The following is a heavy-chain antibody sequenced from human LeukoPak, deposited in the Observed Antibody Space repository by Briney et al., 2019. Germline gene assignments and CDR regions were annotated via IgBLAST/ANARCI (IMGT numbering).Heavy chain of an antibody. Sequence: PGRSLRLSCTASGFTFGDYAMSWVRQAPGKGLEWVGFIRSKAYGGTTEYAASVKGRFIISRDDSKSIAYLQMNSLKTEDTAVYYCTRGPIQVWLYYGMDVWGQGTTVIVSS. CDR2: IRSKAYGGTT. CDR1: GFTFGDYA. D-gene: IGHD5-18*01. V-gene: IGHV3-49*04. J-gene: IGHJ6*02. CDR3: TRGPIQVWLYYGMDV.